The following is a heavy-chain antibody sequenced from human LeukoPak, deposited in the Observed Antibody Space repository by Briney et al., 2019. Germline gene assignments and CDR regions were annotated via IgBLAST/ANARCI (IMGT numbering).Heavy chain of an antibody. CDR1: GGSLSNYY. CDR3: ARNPNDSSGYYNYFDY. J-gene: IGHJ4*02. CDR2: IYYSGST. Sequence: SETLSLTCSVSGGSLSNYYWSWIRQSPGKGLEWIGYIYYSGSTNYNPSLKSRVTISVDKSKNQFSLKLSSVTAADTAVYYCARNPNDSSGYYNYFDYWGQGTLVTVSS. V-gene: IGHV4-59*01. D-gene: IGHD3-22*01.